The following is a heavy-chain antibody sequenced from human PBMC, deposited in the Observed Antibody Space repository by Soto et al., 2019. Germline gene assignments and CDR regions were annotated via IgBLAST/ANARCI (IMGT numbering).Heavy chain of an antibody. J-gene: IGHJ6*02. V-gene: IGHV3-11*01. D-gene: IGHD1-26*01. Sequence: PGGPLRLSCAASGFIFSDFHLSWIRQAPGKGLEWISFISATGSTIYYADSVKGRFTISRDNAKKSVYLQMHSLRAEDTALYYCARDEYSNYGRYYTGMDVWGQGTTVTVSS. CDR1: GFIFSDFH. CDR2: ISATGSTI. CDR3: ARDEYSNYGRYYTGMDV.